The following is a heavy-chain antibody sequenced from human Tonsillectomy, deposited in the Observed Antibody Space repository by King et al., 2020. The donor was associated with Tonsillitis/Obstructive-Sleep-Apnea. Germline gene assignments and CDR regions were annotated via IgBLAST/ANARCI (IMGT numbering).Heavy chain of an antibody. J-gene: IGHJ4*02. V-gene: IGHV4-31*03. D-gene: IGHD3-10*01. CDR3: ARDYGGSGSRFDY. Sequence: QLQESGPGLVKPSQTLSLTCTVSGGSISSGGYYWRWIRQHPGKGLEWIGYIYYSGSTYYNPSLKSRVTISVDTSKNQFSRKLSSVTAADTAVYYCARDYGGSGSRFDYWGQGTLVTVSS. CDR2: IYYSGST. CDR1: GGSISSGGYY.